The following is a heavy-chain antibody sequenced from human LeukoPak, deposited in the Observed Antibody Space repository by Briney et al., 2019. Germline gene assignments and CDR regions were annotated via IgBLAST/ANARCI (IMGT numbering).Heavy chain of an antibody. Sequence: GGSLRLSCAASGFTFSSYWMSWVRQAPGKGLEWVANIKQDGSEKYYVDSVKGRFTISRDNAKNSLYLQMNSLRAEDTALYYCAKNREYGGNSPVDYWGQGTLVTVSS. CDR3: AKNREYGGNSPVDY. J-gene: IGHJ4*02. CDR1: GFTFSSYW. D-gene: IGHD4-23*01. V-gene: IGHV3-7*03. CDR2: IKQDGSEK.